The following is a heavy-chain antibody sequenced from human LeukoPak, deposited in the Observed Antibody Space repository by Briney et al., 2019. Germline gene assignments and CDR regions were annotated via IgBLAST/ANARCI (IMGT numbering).Heavy chain of an antibody. CDR2: INWNGGST. J-gene: IGHJ3*02. D-gene: IGHD1-26*01. CDR3: ARVSGSYYGAFDI. V-gene: IGHV3-20*01. Sequence: PGGSLRLSCAASGFTSDDYGMSWVRQAPGKGLEWVSGINWNGGSTGYADSVKGRFTISRDNAKNSLYLQMNSLRAEDTALYHCARVSGSYYGAFDIWGQGTMVTVSS. CDR1: GFTSDDYG.